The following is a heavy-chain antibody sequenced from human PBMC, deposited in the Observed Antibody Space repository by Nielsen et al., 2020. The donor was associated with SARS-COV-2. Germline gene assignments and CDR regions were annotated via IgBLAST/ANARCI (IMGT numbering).Heavy chain of an antibody. Sequence: SVKVSCKASGGSFSSYAINWVRQAPGQGLEWMGGIIPIFGTANYAQKFQGRVTITADKSTSTAYMELSSLRSEDTAVYYCARRRDGYNSLDYWGQEPWSPSPQ. J-gene: IGHJ4*01. CDR3: ARRRDGYNSLDY. CDR2: IIPIFGTA. D-gene: IGHD5-24*01. V-gene: IGHV1-69*06. CDR1: GGSFSSYA.